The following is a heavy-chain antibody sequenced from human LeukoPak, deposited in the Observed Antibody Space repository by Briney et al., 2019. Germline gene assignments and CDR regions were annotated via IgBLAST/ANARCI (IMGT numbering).Heavy chain of an antibody. CDR2: ISGNGGST. J-gene: IGHJ3*02. D-gene: IGHD3-10*01. Sequence: PGGSLRLSCAASGFTFSTYVMSWVRQAPGKGLEWVSAISGNGGSTYNADSVKGRFTISRDNSKNTLYLQMSSLRVEDTALYYCGKDSYGGSGSYYLYSFDMWGQGTMVTVSS. CDR1: GFTFSTYV. CDR3: GKDSYGGSGSYYLYSFDM. V-gene: IGHV3-23*01.